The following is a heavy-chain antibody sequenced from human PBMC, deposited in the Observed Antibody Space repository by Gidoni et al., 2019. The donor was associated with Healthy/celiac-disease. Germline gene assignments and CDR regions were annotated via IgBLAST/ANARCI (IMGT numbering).Heavy chain of an antibody. CDR1: GGFFRGYY. CDR3: PRFPVGVNALLI. Sequence: QVQLQQWGAGLLKPSETLSLTCAVYGGFFRGYYWSWIREPPGKGLEWIGEINHSVSTNYNPSLNSRVTLSVDTSNTQFSLKLCSLTAADTAVYYCPRFPVGVNALLIWGQGTIVTVSA. J-gene: IGHJ3*02. CDR2: INHSVST. V-gene: IGHV4-34*01. D-gene: IGHD1-26*01.